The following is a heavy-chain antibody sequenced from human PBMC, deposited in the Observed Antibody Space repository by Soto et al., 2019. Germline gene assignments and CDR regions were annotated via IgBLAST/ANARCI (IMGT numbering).Heavy chain of an antibody. D-gene: IGHD1-1*01. CDR1: GGTFSSYA. Sequence: QVQLVQSGAEVKKPGSSVKVSCKASGGTFSSYAISWVRQAPGQGLEWMGGIIPIFGTANYAQKFQGRVTMTADESTRTADMALSSLRAEDTAVYYCAKLERRSGYYYGMDVWGQGTTVSVSS. CDR3: AKLERRSGYYYGMDV. V-gene: IGHV1-69*01. CDR2: IIPIFGTA. J-gene: IGHJ6*02.